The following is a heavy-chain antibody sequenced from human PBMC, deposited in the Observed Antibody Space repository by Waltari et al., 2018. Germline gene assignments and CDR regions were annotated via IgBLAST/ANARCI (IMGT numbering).Heavy chain of an antibody. CDR2: IYYSGST. V-gene: IGHV4-59*01. Sequence: QVQLQESGPGLVKPSETLSLTCTVSGGSISSYYWSWIRQPPGKGLEWIGYIYYSGSTNYNPSLKSRVTISVDTSKNQFSQKLSSVTAADTAVYYCARVAGSGYYPNYFDYWGQGTLVTVSS. CDR3: ARVAGSGYYPNYFDY. J-gene: IGHJ4*02. CDR1: GGSISSYY. D-gene: IGHD3-22*01.